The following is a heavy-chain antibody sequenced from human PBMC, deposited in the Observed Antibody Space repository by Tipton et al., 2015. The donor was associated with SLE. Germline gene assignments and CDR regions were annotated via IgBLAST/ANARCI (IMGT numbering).Heavy chain of an antibody. CDR3: ARDSSGLVSFDY. Sequence: TLSLTCAVYGGSFSGYYWSWIRQPPGKGLEWIGEINHRGSTNYNPSLKSRVTISVDTSKNQFSLKLSSVTAADTAVYYCARDSSGLVSFDYWGQGTLVTVSS. V-gene: IGHV4-34*01. J-gene: IGHJ4*02. CDR1: GGSFSGYY. CDR2: INHRGST. D-gene: IGHD5-12*01.